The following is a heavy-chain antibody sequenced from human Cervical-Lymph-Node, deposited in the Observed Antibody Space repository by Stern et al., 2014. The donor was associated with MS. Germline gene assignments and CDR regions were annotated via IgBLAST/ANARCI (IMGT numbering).Heavy chain of an antibody. D-gene: IGHD1-1*01. CDR2: IIPIFGTA. CDR3: ARGNGAGYYYYYYGMDV. Sequence: VQLVESGAEVKKPGSSVKVSCKASGGTFSSYAISWVRQAPGQGLEWMGGIIPIFGTANYAQKFQGRVTITADESTSTAYMELSSLRSEDTAVYYCARGNGAGYYYYYYGMDVWGQGTTVTVSS. V-gene: IGHV1-69*01. J-gene: IGHJ6*02. CDR1: GGTFSSYA.